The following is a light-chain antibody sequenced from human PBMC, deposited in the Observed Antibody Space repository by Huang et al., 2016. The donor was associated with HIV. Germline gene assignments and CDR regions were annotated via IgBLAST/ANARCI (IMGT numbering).Light chain of an antibody. V-gene: IGKV2-28*01. CDR3: MQALQTPRT. CDR1: QSLLHRDGYNY. J-gene: IGKJ2*02. Sequence: DIVMTQPPLSLPVTPGEPASISCRSSQSLLHRDGYNYLDWYLQKPGQSPQLLIYLGSNRASGVPDRFSGSGSGTYFTLKISRVEAEDVGVYYCMQALQTPRTFGQGTKLEIK. CDR2: LGS.